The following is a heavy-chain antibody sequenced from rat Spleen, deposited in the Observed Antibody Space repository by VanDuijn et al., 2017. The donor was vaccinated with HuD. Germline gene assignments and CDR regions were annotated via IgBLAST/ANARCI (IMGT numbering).Heavy chain of an antibody. J-gene: IGHJ3*01. CDR1: GFSLSSYG. V-gene: IGHV2-13*01. D-gene: IGHD1-12*03. CDR3: TRSWGYYYDGSPQWFAY. Sequence: QVQLRESGPGLVQPSQTLSLTCTVSGFSLSSYGVIWVRQPPGKGLEWMGVIWGNGNANYNSALKSRLSISRDTSKSQVFLKMNSLQTDDTAIYFCTRSWGYYYDGSPQWFAYWGQGTLVTVSS. CDR2: IWGNGNA.